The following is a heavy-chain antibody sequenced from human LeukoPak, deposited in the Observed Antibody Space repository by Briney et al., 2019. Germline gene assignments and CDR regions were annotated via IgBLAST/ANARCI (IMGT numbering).Heavy chain of an antibody. D-gene: IGHD3-10*01. V-gene: IGHV4-34*01. Sequence: PXXTLSLTCAVYDESFSGYYCSWIRQPPRKGLEWIGEIDHSGSTNYNPSLQSRVTISVDTSKNQFSLKVSSVSAADTAVYYCARGNRPYGEHEAFDIWGHGTTVTVSP. J-gene: IGHJ3*02. CDR1: DESFSGYY. CDR2: IDHSGST. CDR3: ARGNRPYGEHEAFDI.